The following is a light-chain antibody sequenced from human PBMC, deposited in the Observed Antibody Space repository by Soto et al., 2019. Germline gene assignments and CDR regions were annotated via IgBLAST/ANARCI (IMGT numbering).Light chain of an antibody. Sequence: QSVLTQPACVSGSPGQSITISCTGTSSDVGGYNYVSWYQQHPGKAPKLMIYEVSNRPSGVSNRFSGSKSGNTASLTISGLQAEDEADYYCSSYTSSSTLLYVFGTGTKVTV. J-gene: IGLJ1*01. V-gene: IGLV2-14*01. CDR3: SSYTSSSTLLYV. CDR2: EVS. CDR1: SSDVGGYNY.